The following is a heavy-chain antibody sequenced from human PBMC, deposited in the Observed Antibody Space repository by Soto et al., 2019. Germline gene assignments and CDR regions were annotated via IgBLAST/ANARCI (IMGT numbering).Heavy chain of an antibody. D-gene: IGHD2-15*01. Sequence: SLRLSCAASGFTFSSYGMSWLRQAPGKGLEWVSPISNSGDSAYYADSVEGRFTISRDNSKNTLYLDLNSLRAEDTALYYCARDRLASVVIEGTFYWGQGTLVTVSA. J-gene: IGHJ4*02. CDR3: ARDRLASVVIEGTFY. CDR1: GFTFSSYG. CDR2: ISNSGDSA. V-gene: IGHV3-23*01.